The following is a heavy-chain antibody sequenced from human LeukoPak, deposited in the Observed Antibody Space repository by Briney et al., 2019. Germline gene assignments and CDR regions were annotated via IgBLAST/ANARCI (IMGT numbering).Heavy chain of an antibody. J-gene: IGHJ6*03. V-gene: IGHV1-18*01. CDR3: ARRNYYYYYMDV. Sequence: ASVKVSCTASGYTFTSYGISWVRQSPGQGLEGMGWISAYNGNTNYAQKLQGRVTMTTDTSTSTAYMELRSLRSDDTAVYYCARRNYYYYYMDVWGKGTTVTVSS. CDR2: ISAYNGNT. CDR1: GYTFTSYG.